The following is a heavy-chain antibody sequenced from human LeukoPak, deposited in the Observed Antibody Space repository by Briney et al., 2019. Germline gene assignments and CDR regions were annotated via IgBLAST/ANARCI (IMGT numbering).Heavy chain of an antibody. D-gene: IGHD2-2*02. CDR2: IQYDGTKK. CDR1: GFTFSSYE. Sequence: PGGSLRLSCAASGFTFSSYEMNWVRQAPGKGLEWVAFIQYDGTKKYYADSLKGRFTISRDNSKNTLYVRMNSLRAEDTAVYYCAKDIVLLSASIGGTPDYWGQGTLVTVSS. V-gene: IGHV3-30*02. J-gene: IGHJ4*02. CDR3: AKDIVLLSASIGGTPDY.